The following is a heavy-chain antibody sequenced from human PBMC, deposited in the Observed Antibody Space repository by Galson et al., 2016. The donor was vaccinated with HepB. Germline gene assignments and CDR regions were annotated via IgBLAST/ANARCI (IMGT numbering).Heavy chain of an antibody. CDR2: IYHSGRA. V-gene: IGHV4-30-2*01. J-gene: IGHJ4*02. Sequence: TLSLTCAVSGDSISSGGYSWSWIRQPPGKGLEWIGYIYHSGRANYNPSLKSRVIMSVDKSKNNFSLNLNSVTAADTAVYYCARVPPATWYGYFDSWGPGTLVTVPS. CDR3: ARVPPATWYGYFDS. D-gene: IGHD6-13*01. CDR1: GDSISSGGYS.